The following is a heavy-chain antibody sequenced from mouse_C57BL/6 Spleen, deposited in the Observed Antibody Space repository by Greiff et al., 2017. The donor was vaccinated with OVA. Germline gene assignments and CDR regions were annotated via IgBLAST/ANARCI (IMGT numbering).Heavy chain of an antibody. D-gene: IGHD1-1*01. Sequence: QVQLQQPGAELVRPGSSVKLSCKASGYTFTSYWMHWVKQRPIKGLEWIGNIDPSDSETHYNQKFKDKATLTVDKSSSTAYMQLSSLTSEDSAVYYFARPCSSLYFDYWGQGTTLTVSS. V-gene: IGHV1-52*01. CDR1: GYTFTSYW. J-gene: IGHJ2*01. CDR2: IDPSDSET. CDR3: ARPCSSLYFDY.